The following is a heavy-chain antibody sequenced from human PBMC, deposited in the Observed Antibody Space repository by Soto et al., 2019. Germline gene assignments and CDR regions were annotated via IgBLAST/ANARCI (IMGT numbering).Heavy chain of an antibody. CDR2: ISHDGTKT. CDR1: GFNFGAYG. J-gene: IGHJ6*02. CDR3: AKDRRDGYTTCSRCYGVDV. V-gene: IGHV3-30*18. Sequence: GGSLRLSCEASGFNFGAYGMHWVRQAPGKGLEWVAVISHDGTKTYYSDSVKGRFTVSRDNSKNMLYVQMVSLRPDGTAVYSCAKDRRDGYTTCSRCYGVDVWGQGTTVTVSS. D-gene: IGHD5-18*01.